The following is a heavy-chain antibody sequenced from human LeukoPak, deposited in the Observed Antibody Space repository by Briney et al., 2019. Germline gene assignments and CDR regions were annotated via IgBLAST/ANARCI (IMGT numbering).Heavy chain of an antibody. CDR1: GFTFSSYS. Sequence: AGGSLRLSCAASGFTFSSYSMNWVRQAPGKGLEWVSSISSSSSYIYYADSVKGRFTISRDNAKNSLYLQMNSLRAEDTAVYYCARDRGKKQLVQVYWGQGTLVTVSS. J-gene: IGHJ4*02. V-gene: IGHV3-21*01. CDR2: ISSSSSYI. D-gene: IGHD6-6*01. CDR3: ARDRGKKQLVQVY.